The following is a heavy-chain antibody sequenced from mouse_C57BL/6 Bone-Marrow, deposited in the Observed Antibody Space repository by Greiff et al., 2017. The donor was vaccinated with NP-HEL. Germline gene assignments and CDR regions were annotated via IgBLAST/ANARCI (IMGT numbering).Heavy chain of an antibody. CDR1: GYTFTDYE. Sequence: QVQLQQSGAELVRPGASVTLSCKASGYTFTDYEMHWVKQTPVHGLEWIGAIDPETGGTAYNQKFKGKAILTADKSSSTAYMELRSLTSEDSAVYYCTKDRFIYYYGSSSFAYWGQGTLVTVSA. J-gene: IGHJ3*01. CDR2: IDPETGGT. D-gene: IGHD1-1*01. CDR3: TKDRFIYYYGSSSFAY. V-gene: IGHV1-15*01.